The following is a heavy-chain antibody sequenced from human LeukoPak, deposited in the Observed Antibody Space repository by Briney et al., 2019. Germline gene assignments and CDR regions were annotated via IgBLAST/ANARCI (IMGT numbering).Heavy chain of an antibody. CDR2: INPNSGGT. J-gene: IGHJ3*02. Sequence: ASVKVSCKASGYTFTGYYMHWVRQAPGQGLEWMGWINPNSGGTNYAQKFQDRVTMTRDTSISAAYMELSRLTSDDTAVYYCARDLGGVLWFGELLNALDIWGQGTMVTVSS. CDR1: GYTFTGYY. CDR3: ARDLGGVLWFGELLNALDI. V-gene: IGHV1-2*02. D-gene: IGHD3-10*01.